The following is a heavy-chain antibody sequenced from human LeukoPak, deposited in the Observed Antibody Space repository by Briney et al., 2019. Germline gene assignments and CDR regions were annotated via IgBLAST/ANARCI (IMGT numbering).Heavy chain of an antibody. J-gene: IGHJ4*02. CDR3: AKSSYYDTSGSYREYYFDY. CDR2: ISGSGGST. V-gene: IGHV3-23*01. Sequence: GGPLRLSCAASGFTFSSYAMSWVRQAPGKGLEWVSAISGSGGSTYYADSVKGRFTISRDNSKNTLYLQMNSLRAEDTALYYCAKSSYYDTSGSYREYYFDYWGQGALVTVSS. D-gene: IGHD3-22*01. CDR1: GFTFSSYA.